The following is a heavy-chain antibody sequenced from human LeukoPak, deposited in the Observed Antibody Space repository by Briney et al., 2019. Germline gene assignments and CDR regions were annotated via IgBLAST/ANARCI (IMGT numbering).Heavy chain of an antibody. Sequence: GGSLRLSCAASGFTFSNAWMSWVRQAPGKGLEWVGRIKSKTDGGTTDYAAPVKGRFTISRDDSKNTLYLQMNSLKTEDTAVYYCTTQYYYGSGSYYPAHYWGQGTLVTVSS. V-gene: IGHV3-15*01. CDR3: TTQYYYGSGSYYPAHY. D-gene: IGHD3-10*01. CDR2: IKSKTDGGTT. CDR1: GFTFSNAW. J-gene: IGHJ4*02.